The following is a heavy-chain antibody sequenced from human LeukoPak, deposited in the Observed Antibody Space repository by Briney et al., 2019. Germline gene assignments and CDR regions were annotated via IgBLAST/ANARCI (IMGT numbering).Heavy chain of an antibody. V-gene: IGHV3-21*06. CDR1: GFIFSSYS. D-gene: IGHD6-6*01. J-gene: IGHJ3*02. CDR2: MSSGSTYM. CDR3: GRVGGRSKAAKGDAFDI. Sequence: GGSLRLSCAASGFIFSSYSMNWVRQAPGKGVEWVSSMSSGSTYMYYADSVKGRFTISRDNAQNPVFLQMNSLRAEDTAAYYCGRVGGRSKAAKGDAFDIWGQGTMVVVSS.